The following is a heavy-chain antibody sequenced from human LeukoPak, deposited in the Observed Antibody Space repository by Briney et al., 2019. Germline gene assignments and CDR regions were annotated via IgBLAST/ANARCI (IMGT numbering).Heavy chain of an antibody. V-gene: IGHV3-23*01. CDR2: MSGSGGGT. D-gene: IGHD6-19*01. Sequence: GGSLRLSCAASGFTFSSYAMSWVRQAPEKGLEWVSHMSGSGGGTYYADSVKGRFTISRDNSKNTLYLQMNSLRAEDTAVYYCAKDSCGWYGGFVDYWGQGTLVTVSS. CDR1: GFTFSSYA. CDR3: AKDSCGWYGGFVDY. J-gene: IGHJ4*02.